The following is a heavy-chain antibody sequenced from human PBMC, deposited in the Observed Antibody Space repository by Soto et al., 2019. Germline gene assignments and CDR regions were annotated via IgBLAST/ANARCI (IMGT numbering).Heavy chain of an antibody. D-gene: IGHD3-3*01. CDR2: MSGAGRSS. J-gene: IGHJ5*01. CDR3: AKGPIFGVENIYDS. Sequence: DVQLLESGGDLVQPGGSLRLSCAASGFTFSSYDMSWVRQAPGKGLEWVSSMSGAGRSSYDADSVKGRFTISRDNSKNTLYLQMNNLRAEDTALYYWAKGPIFGVENIYDSWVQGTLVTVSS. CDR1: GFTFSSYD. V-gene: IGHV3-23*01.